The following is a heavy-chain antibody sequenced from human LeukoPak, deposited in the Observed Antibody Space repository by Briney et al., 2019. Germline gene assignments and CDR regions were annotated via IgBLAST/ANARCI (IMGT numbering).Heavy chain of an antibody. Sequence: PGGSLRLSCAASGFTFSDYYMSWIRQAPGKGLEWVSYISSSGSTIYYADSVKGRFTISRDNAKNSLYLQMNSLRAEDTAVYYCARDQLGTLSSSWFITFVHDAFDIWGQGTMVTVSS. CDR1: GFTFSDYY. CDR3: ARDQLGTLSSSWFITFVHDAFDI. D-gene: IGHD6-13*01. CDR2: ISSSGSTI. V-gene: IGHV3-11*01. J-gene: IGHJ3*02.